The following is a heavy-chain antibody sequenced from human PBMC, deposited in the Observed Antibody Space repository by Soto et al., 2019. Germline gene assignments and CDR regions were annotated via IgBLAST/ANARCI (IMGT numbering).Heavy chain of an antibody. Sequence: SETLSLTCAVYGGSFSGYYWSWIRQPPGKGLEWIGEINHSGSTNYNPSLKSRVTISVDKSTNQCSLKLSSVSAADTAVYYCARGWPRSGVVVVAATPFDPWGQGTLVTVSS. V-gene: IGHV4-34*01. CDR1: GGSFSGYY. J-gene: IGHJ5*02. CDR2: INHSGST. D-gene: IGHD2-15*01. CDR3: ARGWPRSGVVVVAATPFDP.